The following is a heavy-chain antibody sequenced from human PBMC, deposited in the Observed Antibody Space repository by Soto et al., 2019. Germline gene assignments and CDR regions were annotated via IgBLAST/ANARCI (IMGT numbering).Heavy chain of an antibody. V-gene: IGHV3-23*01. CDR3: AKDIVVVVAATHEY. CDR1: GFTFSSYA. D-gene: IGHD2-15*01. Sequence: GGSLRLSCAASGFTFSSYAMSWVRQAPGKGLEWVSAISGSGGSTYYADSVKGRFTISRDNSKNTLYLQMNSLRAEDTAVYYCAKDIVVVVAATHEYWGQGTLVTVSS. CDR2: ISGSGGST. J-gene: IGHJ4*02.